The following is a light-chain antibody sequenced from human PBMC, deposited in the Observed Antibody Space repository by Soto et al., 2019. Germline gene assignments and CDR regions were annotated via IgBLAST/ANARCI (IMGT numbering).Light chain of an antibody. CDR3: QKYNSAPWT. CDR1: QALSNY. Sequence: DIQLTQSPSVLSASVGDTVTITCRASQALSNYLAWYQQKPGEAPDLLIYSASTLQSGVPSRFSGSGSETEFSLTIRALQPEDVATYYCQKYNSAPWTFGQGTKVDIK. V-gene: IGKV1-9*01. CDR2: SAS. J-gene: IGKJ1*01.